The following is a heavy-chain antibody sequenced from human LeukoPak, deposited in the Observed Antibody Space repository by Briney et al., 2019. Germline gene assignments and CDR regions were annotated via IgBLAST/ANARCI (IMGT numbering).Heavy chain of an antibody. Sequence: PGGSLRLSCAASGFTFSSYWMHWVRQAPGKGLVWVSRINSDGSSTSYADSVKGRFTISRDNAKNTLYLQMNSLRAEDTAVYYCAKLRPRDNFIVVVAATALFDYWGQGTLVTVSS. CDR3: AKLRPRDNFIVVVAATALFDY. J-gene: IGHJ4*02. CDR1: GFTFSSYW. V-gene: IGHV3-74*01. CDR2: INSDGSST. D-gene: IGHD2-15*01.